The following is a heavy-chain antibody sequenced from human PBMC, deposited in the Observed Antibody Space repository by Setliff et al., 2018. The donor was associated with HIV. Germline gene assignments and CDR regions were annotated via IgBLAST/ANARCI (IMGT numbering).Heavy chain of an antibody. Sequence: PGGSLRLSCAASGFTFSSYSMNWVRQAPGKGLEWVSSISSSGSYIYYAPSLKGRFTISRDTSKDTLYLQMNSLRAEDTALYYCAREGGSERMPFFYYYMDVWGKGTTVTVSS. D-gene: IGHD3-10*01. V-gene: IGHV3-21*04. CDR1: GFTFSSYS. CDR3: AREGGSERMPFFYYYMDV. CDR2: ISSSGSYI. J-gene: IGHJ6*03.